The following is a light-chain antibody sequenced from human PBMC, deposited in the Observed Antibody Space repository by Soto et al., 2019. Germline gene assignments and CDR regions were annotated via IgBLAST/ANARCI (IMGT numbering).Light chain of an antibody. Sequence: ILITEVADSTFVAPGQGTTPSPRASQSVSSNLAWYQQKPGQAPRLLIYDASTRATGLPARFSGSGSGTEFTLTVSSLQSEDFAVYYCQQYKNWPLISCGQGTRLEIK. CDR3: QQYKNWPLIS. J-gene: IGKJ5*01. V-gene: IGKV3-15*01. CDR1: QSVSSN. CDR2: DAS.